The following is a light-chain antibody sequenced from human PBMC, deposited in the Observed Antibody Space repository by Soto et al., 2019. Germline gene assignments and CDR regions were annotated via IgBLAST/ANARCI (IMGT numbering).Light chain of an antibody. CDR3: QQYDSSPPT. CDR1: ETVATN. J-gene: IGKJ1*01. Sequence: VMTQSPATLSVSPGERATLSCWASETVATNLAWYQQKPGQAPRLLISGASTRAAGISDRFRGSGSGTDFTLTISRLEPEDFAVYYCQQYDSSPPTFGQGTRVEIK. CDR2: GAS. V-gene: IGKV3-20*01.